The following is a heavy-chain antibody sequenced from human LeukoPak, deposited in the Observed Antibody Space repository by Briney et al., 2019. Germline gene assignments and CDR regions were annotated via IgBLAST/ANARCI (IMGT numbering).Heavy chain of an antibody. CDR2: ITPSGGT. Sequence: GASVKVSCKASGYTFTSCAIHWVRQAPGQGLEWMGWITPSGGTNYPQKFQGRVAITWDTSITTAYMDLSRLTSDDTAVYYCARDRYGDGFAHLDYWGQGALVTVSS. CDR1: GYTFTSCA. J-gene: IGHJ4*02. CDR3: ARDRYGDGFAHLDY. V-gene: IGHV1-2*02. D-gene: IGHD5-24*01.